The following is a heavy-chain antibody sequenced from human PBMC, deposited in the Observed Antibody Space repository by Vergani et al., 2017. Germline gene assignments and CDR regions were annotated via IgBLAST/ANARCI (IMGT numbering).Heavy chain of an antibody. CDR3: AKSASMVYVYYYFDY. J-gene: IGHJ4*02. CDR1: GFTFSSYG. V-gene: IGHV3-30*02. CDR2: IRYDGSNK. Sequence: QVQLVESGGGVVQPGGSLRLSCAASGFTFSSYGMHWVRQAPGKGLEWLAFIRYDGSNKYYADSVKGRFTISRDNSKNTLYLQMNSLRAEDTAVYYCAKSASMVYVYYYFDYWGQGTLVTVSS. D-gene: IGHD2-8*01.